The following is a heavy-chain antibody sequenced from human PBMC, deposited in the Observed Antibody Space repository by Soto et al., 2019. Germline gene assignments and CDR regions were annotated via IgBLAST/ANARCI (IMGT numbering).Heavy chain of an antibody. D-gene: IGHD3-16*01. Sequence: SQTLSLTCAISGDRVSGNSAAWNWIRQSPSRGLEWLGRTYYRSRWYNDYAVSVKSRITVTPDTSKNQFSLHLNSVTPEDTAVYYCAREGPYYVSSDSYLEDWGQGALVTVTS. CDR3: AREGPYYVSSDSYLED. CDR1: GDRVSGNSAA. V-gene: IGHV6-1*01. J-gene: IGHJ4*02. CDR2: TYYRSRWYN.